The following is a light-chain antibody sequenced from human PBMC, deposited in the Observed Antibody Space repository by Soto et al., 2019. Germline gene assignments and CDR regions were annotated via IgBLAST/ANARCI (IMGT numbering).Light chain of an antibody. Sequence: DIQTTQSPSILSASVGDRVTISCRASQSISSWLAWYQQKPGKAPNLLIFDASTLETGVPSRFSGSEAETEFTLTISGLQPDDFATYYCQHYNSYSEAFGQGTKVDI. CDR1: QSISSW. CDR3: QHYNSYSEA. V-gene: IGKV1-5*01. CDR2: DAS. J-gene: IGKJ1*01.